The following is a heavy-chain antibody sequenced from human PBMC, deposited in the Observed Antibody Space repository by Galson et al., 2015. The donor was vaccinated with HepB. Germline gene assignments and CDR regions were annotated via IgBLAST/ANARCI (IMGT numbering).Heavy chain of an antibody. CDR3: AKDLGITVAGDFDY. CDR2: ISGPGGTT. CDR1: GFTFGSHA. Sequence: SLRLSCAASGFTFGSHAMSWVRQGPGKGLEWVSAISGPGGTTYFADSVKGRFSNSRDNSKNTLFLQMNSLRVEDTAIYYCAKDLGITVAGDFDYWGQGTLVTVSS. D-gene: IGHD6-19*01. V-gene: IGHV3-23*01. J-gene: IGHJ4*02.